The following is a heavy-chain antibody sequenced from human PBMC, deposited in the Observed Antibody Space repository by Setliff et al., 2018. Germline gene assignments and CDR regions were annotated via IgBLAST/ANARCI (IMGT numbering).Heavy chain of an antibody. CDR1: GGSISPYF. CDR3: VRDRTAYSYGLDV. CDR2: IYHNGNT. J-gene: IGHJ6*02. Sequence: SETLSLTCTVSGGSISPYFWSWIRQPPGKGLEWIGYIYHNGNTNFNPSLKTRLTISVDTSKNQFALNLRSVTAADTAVYYCVRDRTAYSYGLDVWGQGTTVTVSS. V-gene: IGHV4-59*01. D-gene: IGHD5-18*01.